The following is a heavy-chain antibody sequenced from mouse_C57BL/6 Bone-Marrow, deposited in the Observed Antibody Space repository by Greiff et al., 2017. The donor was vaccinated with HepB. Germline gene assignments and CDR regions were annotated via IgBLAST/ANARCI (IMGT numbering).Heavy chain of an antibody. Sequence: DVKLVESGGDLVKPGGSLKLSCAASGFTFSSYGMSWVRQTPDKRLEWVATISSGGSYTYYPDSVKGRFTISRDNAKNTLYLQMSSLKSEDTAMYYCARRAVAHWYFDVWGTGTTVTVSS. V-gene: IGHV5-6*02. CDR3: ARRAVAHWYFDV. J-gene: IGHJ1*03. CDR2: ISSGGSYT. CDR1: GFTFSSYG. D-gene: IGHD1-1*01.